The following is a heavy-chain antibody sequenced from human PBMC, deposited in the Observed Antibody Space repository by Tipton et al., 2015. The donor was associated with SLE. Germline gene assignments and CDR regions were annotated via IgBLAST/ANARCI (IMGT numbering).Heavy chain of an antibody. V-gene: IGHV4-61*09. CDR3: ARLTGYSSSYPDY. CDR1: GGSISSGSYY. D-gene: IGHD6-6*01. Sequence: LRLSCTVSGGSISSGSYYWSWIRQPAGKGLEWIGYIYTSGSTNYNPSLKSRVTISVDTSKNQFSLKLSSVTAADTAVYYCARLTGYSSSYPDYWGQGTLVTVSS. CDR2: IYTSGST. J-gene: IGHJ4*02.